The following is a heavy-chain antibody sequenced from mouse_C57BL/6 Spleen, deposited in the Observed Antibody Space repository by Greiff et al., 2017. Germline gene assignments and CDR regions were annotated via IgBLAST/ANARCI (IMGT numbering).Heavy chain of an antibody. CDR3: ARSGTGSLLAY. Sequence: QVQLQQPGAELVKPGASVKLSCKASGYTFTSYWMQWVKQRPGQGLEWIGEIDPSDSYTNYNQKFKGKATLTVDTSSSTAYMQLSSLTSEDSAVYYCARSGTGSLLAYWGQGTLVTVSA. CDR2: IDPSDSYT. J-gene: IGHJ3*01. V-gene: IGHV1-50*01. CDR1: GYTFTSYW. D-gene: IGHD4-1*01.